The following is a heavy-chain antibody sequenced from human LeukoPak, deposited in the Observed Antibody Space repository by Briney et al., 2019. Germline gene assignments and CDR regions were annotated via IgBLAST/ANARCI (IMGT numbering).Heavy chain of an antibody. J-gene: IGHJ4*02. Sequence: GGSLRLSCAASGFTFSSYSMNWVRQAPGKGLEWVSSISSSSSYIYYADSVKGRFTISRDNAKNSLYLQMNSLRAEDTAVYYCARDYGDYAGEFDYWGQGTLVTVFS. D-gene: IGHD4-17*01. CDR2: ISSSSSYI. CDR3: ARDYGDYAGEFDY. V-gene: IGHV3-21*01. CDR1: GFTFSSYS.